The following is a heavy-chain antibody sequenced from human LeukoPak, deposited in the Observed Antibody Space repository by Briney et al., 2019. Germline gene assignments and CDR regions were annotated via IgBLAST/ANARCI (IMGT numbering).Heavy chain of an antibody. Sequence: ASVKVSCKASGGTFSSYAISWVRQATGQGLEWMGWMNPNSGNTGYAQKFQGRVTMTRNTSISTAYMELSSLRSKDTAVYYCARGQYDFWSGYYSASDYWGQGTLVTVSS. CDR2: MNPNSGNT. J-gene: IGHJ4*02. CDR1: GGTFSSYA. V-gene: IGHV1-8*02. CDR3: ARGQYDFWSGYYSASDY. D-gene: IGHD3-3*01.